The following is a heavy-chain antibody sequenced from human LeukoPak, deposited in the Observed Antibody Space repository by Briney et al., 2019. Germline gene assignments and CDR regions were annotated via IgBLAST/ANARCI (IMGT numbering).Heavy chain of an antibody. CDR3: AREVHDYVWGSQHDAFDI. Sequence: SGTPSLTCTVSGGSISSASYYWSWIRQPAGKGLEWIGRIYTSGSTNYNPSLKSRVTISVDTSKNQFSLRLSSVTAADTAVYYCAREVHDYVWGSQHDAFDIWGQGTMVTVSS. J-gene: IGHJ3*02. D-gene: IGHD3-16*01. CDR2: IYTSGST. CDR1: GGSISSASYY. V-gene: IGHV4-61*02.